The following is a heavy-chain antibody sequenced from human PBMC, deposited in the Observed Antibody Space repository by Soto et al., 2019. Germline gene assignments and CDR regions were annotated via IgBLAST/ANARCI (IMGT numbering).Heavy chain of an antibody. CDR1: GYTFTSYD. J-gene: IGHJ3*02. CDR2: MNPSSGNT. CDR3: AQNTYYYGSGSYYNSSPNKDDAFDI. Sequence: ASVKVSCKASGYTFTSYDINWVRQATGQGLEWMGRMNPSSGNTGYAQKFQGRVTMTRNTSISTAYMELSSLRSEDTAVYYCAQNTYYYGSGSYYNSSPNKDDAFDIWGQGTMVTVSS. V-gene: IGHV1-8*01. D-gene: IGHD3-10*01.